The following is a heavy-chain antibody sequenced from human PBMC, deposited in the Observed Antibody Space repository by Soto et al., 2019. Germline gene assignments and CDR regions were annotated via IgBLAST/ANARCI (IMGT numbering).Heavy chain of an antibody. J-gene: IGHJ6*02. CDR1: GYTFTNSG. Sequence: GASVKVSCKASGYTFTNSGINWVRQAPGQRLEWMGWISTDNGNTNYAQQLQGRVTMTTDTSTSTAYMELRSLRSDDTAVYYCAREFWSGHLTNPYYYYGMDVWGQGTTVTVSS. D-gene: IGHD3-3*01. V-gene: IGHV1-18*01. CDR3: AREFWSGHLTNPYYYYGMDV. CDR2: ISTDNGNT.